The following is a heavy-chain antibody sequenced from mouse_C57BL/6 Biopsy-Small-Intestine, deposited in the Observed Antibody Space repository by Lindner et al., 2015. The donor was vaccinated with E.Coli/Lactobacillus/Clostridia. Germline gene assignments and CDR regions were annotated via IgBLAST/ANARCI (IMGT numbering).Heavy chain of an antibody. D-gene: IGHD1-1*01. CDR3: ARSRDYYGSSYGA. J-gene: IGHJ3*01. Sequence: VQLQESGPVLVKPGASVKMSCKDSGYTFTDYYMNWVKQSHGKSLEWIGVINPYNGGTSYNQKFKGKATLTVDKSSSTAYMELNSLTSEDSAVYYCARSRDYYGSSYGAWGQGTLVTVSA. V-gene: IGHV1-19*01. CDR2: INPYNGGT. CDR1: GYTFTDYY.